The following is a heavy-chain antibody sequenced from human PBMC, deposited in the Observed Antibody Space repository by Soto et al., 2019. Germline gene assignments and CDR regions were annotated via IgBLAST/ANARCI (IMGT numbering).Heavy chain of an antibody. J-gene: IGHJ6*02. Sequence: QVQLVQSGAEVKKPGSSVKVSCKASGGTFSSYAISWVRQAPGQGLEWMGGIIPIFGTANYAQKFQGRVTITADESTSTAYMELSSLRSEDTAVYYSARYPSYSNYGAYYYGMDVWGQGTTVTVSS. CDR3: ARYPSYSNYGAYYYGMDV. V-gene: IGHV1-69*01. CDR2: IIPIFGTA. CDR1: GGTFSSYA. D-gene: IGHD4-4*01.